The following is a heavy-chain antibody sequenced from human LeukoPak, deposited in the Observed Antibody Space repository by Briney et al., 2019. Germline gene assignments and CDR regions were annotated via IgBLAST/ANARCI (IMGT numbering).Heavy chain of an antibody. CDR3: AGDYLLGTESDI. D-gene: IGHD2/OR15-2a*01. V-gene: IGHV3-21*01. J-gene: IGHJ6*02. CDR1: GFTFGSYS. CDR2: ISSSSSYI. Sequence: GGSLRLSCAASGFTFGSYSMNWVRQAPGKGLEWVSSISSSSSYIYYADSVKGRFTISRDNAKNSLYLQMNSLRAEDTAVYYCAGDYLLGTESDIWGQGTTVTVSS.